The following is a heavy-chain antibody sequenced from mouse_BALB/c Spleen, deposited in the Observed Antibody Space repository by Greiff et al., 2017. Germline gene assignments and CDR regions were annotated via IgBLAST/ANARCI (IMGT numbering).Heavy chain of an antibody. CDR1: GFTFSSFG. J-gene: IGHJ4*01. D-gene: IGHD5-1*01. Sequence: EVQGVESGGGLVQPGGSRKLSCAASGFTFSSFGMHWVRQAPEKGLEWVAYISSGSSTIYYADTVKGRFTISRDNPKNTLFLQMTSLRSEDTAMYYCARSSNYAMDYWGQGTSVTVSS. CDR2: ISSGSSTI. V-gene: IGHV5-17*02. CDR3: ARSSNYAMDY.